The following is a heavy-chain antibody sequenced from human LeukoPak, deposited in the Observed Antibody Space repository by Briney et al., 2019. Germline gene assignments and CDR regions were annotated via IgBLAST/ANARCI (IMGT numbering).Heavy chain of an antibody. CDR1: GFTFSSYA. CDR3: AKDRRGYPDAFDI. Sequence: GGSLRLSCAASGFTFSSYAMSWVRQAPGRGLEWVSAISGSGGSTYYADSVKGRFTISRDNSKNTLYLQMNSLRAEDTAVYYCAKDRRGYPDAFDIWGQGTMVTVSS. CDR2: ISGSGGST. J-gene: IGHJ3*02. V-gene: IGHV3-23*01. D-gene: IGHD5-18*01.